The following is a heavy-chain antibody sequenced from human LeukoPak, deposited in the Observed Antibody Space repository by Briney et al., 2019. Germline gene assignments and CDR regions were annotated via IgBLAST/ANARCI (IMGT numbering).Heavy chain of an antibody. CDR2: ITPIFGAA. Sequence: ASVKVSCKASGGTFSSYPFTWVRQAPGQGLEWMGEITPIFGAANYAQTFQDRVTITADESTSTVFMELSSLRSDDTAFYYCARNSRVASTSGLNYWGQGTLVTVSS. J-gene: IGHJ4*02. V-gene: IGHV1-69*13. D-gene: IGHD4-23*01. CDR1: GGTFSSYP. CDR3: ARNSRVASTSGLNY.